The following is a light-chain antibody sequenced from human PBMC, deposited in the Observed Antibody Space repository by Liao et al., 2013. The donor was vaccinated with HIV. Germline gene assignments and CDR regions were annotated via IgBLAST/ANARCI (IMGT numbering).Light chain of an antibody. V-gene: IGLV3-21*01. CDR3: QSADSSGTCPV. J-gene: IGLJ3*02. CDR1: NIGRKT. Sequence: SYVLTQPPSVSVAPEETATITCGGDNIGRKTVHWYQQKPGQAPLLVIYYDTDRPSGVPERFSGSNSGTTVTLTISGVQAEDEADYYCQSADSSGTCPVFGGGTKLTVL. CDR2: YDT.